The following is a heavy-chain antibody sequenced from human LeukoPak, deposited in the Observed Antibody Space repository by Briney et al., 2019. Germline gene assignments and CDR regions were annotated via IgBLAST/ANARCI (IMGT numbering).Heavy chain of an antibody. CDR1: GFTFSSYW. J-gene: IGHJ4*02. V-gene: IGHV3-74*01. Sequence: PGGSLRLSCAASGFTFSSYWMHWVRQAPGEGLVWVSRINPDGTTTNYADSVKGRFTISRDNAKNTLFLQINSLRAEDTAVYYCATAGYYRFDYWGQGTLVTVSS. D-gene: IGHD3-10*01. CDR3: ATAGYYRFDY. CDR2: INPDGTTT.